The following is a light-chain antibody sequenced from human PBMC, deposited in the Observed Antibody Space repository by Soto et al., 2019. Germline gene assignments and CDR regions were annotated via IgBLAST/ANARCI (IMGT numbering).Light chain of an antibody. CDR2: GAS. CDR1: QSVSSSY. J-gene: IGKJ2*01. CDR3: QHLRT. Sequence: EIVLTQSPGTLSLSPGERATLSCRASQSVSSSYLAWYQQKPGQAPRRLIYGASSRATGIPDRFSGSGSGTDFTLTISRLEPEDFAVYYCQHLRTFGQGTKLEIK. V-gene: IGKV3-20*01.